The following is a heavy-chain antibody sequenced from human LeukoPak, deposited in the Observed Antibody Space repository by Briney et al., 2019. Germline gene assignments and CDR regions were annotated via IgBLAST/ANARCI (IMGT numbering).Heavy chain of an antibody. D-gene: IGHD3-10*01. Sequence: GASVKVSCKASGGTFSSYAISWVRQAPGQGLEWMGGIIPIFGTANYAQKFQGRVTITADESTSTAYMELSSLRSEDTAVYYCASSYYYGFYTSLVYWGQGTLVTVSS. V-gene: IGHV1-69*13. J-gene: IGHJ4*02. CDR2: IIPIFGTA. CDR1: GGTFSSYA. CDR3: ASSYYYGFYTSLVY.